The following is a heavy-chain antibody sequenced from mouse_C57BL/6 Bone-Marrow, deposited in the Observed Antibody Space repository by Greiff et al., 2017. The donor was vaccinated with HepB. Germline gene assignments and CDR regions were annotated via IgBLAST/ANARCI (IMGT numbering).Heavy chain of an antibody. CDR2: ISDGGSYT. J-gene: IGHJ2*01. CDR3: ARDLYGSSWYYFDY. V-gene: IGHV5-4*01. D-gene: IGHD1-1*01. Sequence: EVQVVESGGGLVKPGGSLKLSCAASGFTFSSYAMSWVRQTPEKRLEWVATISDGGSYTYYPDNVKGRFTISRDNAKNNLYLQMSHLKSEDTAMYYCARDLYGSSWYYFDYWGQGTTLTVSS. CDR1: GFTFSSYA.